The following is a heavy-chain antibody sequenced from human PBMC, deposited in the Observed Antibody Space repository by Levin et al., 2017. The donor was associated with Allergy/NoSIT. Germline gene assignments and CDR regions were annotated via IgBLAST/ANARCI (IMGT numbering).Heavy chain of an antibody. CDR3: ARTLPGSSWGYYGMDV. V-gene: IGHV1-3*01. CDR1: GYDFTTYA. J-gene: IGHJ6*02. CDR2: INAGNGNT. D-gene: IGHD6-13*01. Sequence: GESLKISCKASGYDFTTYALHWVRQAPGQRLEWMAWINAGNGNTKISQKFQGRVTISRDTSASTDYMELSSLRSEDTVVYYCARTLPGSSWGYYGMDVWGQGTTVIVSS.